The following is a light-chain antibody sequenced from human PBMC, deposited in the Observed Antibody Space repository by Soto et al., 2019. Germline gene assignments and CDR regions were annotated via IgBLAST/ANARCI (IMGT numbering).Light chain of an antibody. J-gene: IGKJ2*01. CDR1: QSLLHSNGYNY. V-gene: IGKV2-28*01. CDR2: LGS. CDR3: MQALQTPYT. Sequence: EIVMTQSPLSPPVTPGEPASISCRSSQSLLHSNGYNYLDWYLQKPGQSPHLLIYLGSNRASGVPDRFSGSGSGTEFTLKISSVEAEDVGVYYCMQALQTPYTFGQGTKLQIK.